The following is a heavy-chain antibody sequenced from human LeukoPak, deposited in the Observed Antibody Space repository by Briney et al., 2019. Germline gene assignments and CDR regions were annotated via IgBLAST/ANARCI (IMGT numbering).Heavy chain of an antibody. J-gene: IGHJ4*02. V-gene: IGHV4-34*01. Sequence: SETLSLTCAVYGGSFSGYYWSWIRQPPGKGLEWIGEINHNGSTNYNPSLKSRVTISVDTSKNQFSLKLSSVTAADTAVYYCARSRYYYGSGSLNFDYWGQGTLVTVSS. CDR1: GGSFSGYY. D-gene: IGHD3-10*01. CDR3: ARSRYYYGSGSLNFDY. CDR2: INHNGST.